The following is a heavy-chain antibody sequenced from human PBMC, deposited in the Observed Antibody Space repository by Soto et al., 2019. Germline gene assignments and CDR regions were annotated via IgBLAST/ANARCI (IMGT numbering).Heavy chain of an antibody. D-gene: IGHD3-16*02. Sequence: GTSVKISCTASGDSFSNYAISWVRQAPGQGLEWMGGINPKCGGTSTAQKFQGRVTMTRDPSISTAYMHRSRLRSDDTAVYYCARVLYYFVWGGNRYTGCAIDLWGQGTMVTVFS. J-gene: IGHJ4*02. CDR3: ARVLYYFVWGGNRYTGCAIDL. CDR2: INPKCGGT. V-gene: IGHV1-2*02. CDR1: GDSFSNYA.